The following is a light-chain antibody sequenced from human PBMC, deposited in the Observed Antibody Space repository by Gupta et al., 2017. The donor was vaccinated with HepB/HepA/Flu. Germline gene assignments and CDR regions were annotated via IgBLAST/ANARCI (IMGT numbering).Light chain of an antibody. J-gene: IGLJ2*01. V-gene: IGLV3-19*01. CDR1: SLRSYY. CDR3: NSRDSSGNHLVV. Sequence: SSELIQDPAVYVALGQTVRITCQGDSLRSYYASWYQQKPGQAPVLVLYGKNNRPSGIPDRFSGSSSGNTASLTITGAQAEDEADYYCNSRDSSGNHLVVFGGGTKLTVL. CDR2: GKN.